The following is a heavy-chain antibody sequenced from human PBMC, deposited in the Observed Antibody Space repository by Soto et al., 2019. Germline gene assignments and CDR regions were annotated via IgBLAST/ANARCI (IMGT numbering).Heavy chain of an antibody. CDR1: GASIGSGGW. CDR3: ARHEGWTGPDQ. Sequence: SETLSLTCAVSGASIGSGGWWSWVRQPPGKGPEWIAEIFHDGNTNYSPSLKSRVTISVDKSQNQFSLNVYSVTAADTAVYYCARHEGWTGPDQWGQGTLVTVYS. V-gene: IGHV4-4*02. D-gene: IGHD2-8*02. CDR2: IFHDGNT. J-gene: IGHJ5*02.